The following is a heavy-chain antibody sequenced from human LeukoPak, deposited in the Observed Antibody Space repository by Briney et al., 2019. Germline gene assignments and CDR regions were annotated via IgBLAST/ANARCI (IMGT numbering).Heavy chain of an antibody. Sequence: PSETLSVTCTVSGGSISSYYWSWIRQPPGKGLEWMGYIYDSGSTNYNPPLKSRVTISVDTSKTQFSLKLSSVTAADTPVYYCAREVVVYNWFDPWGQGTLVTVSS. CDR1: GGSISSYY. CDR2: IYDSGST. D-gene: IGHD3-22*01. J-gene: IGHJ5*02. V-gene: IGHV4-59*01. CDR3: AREVVVYNWFDP.